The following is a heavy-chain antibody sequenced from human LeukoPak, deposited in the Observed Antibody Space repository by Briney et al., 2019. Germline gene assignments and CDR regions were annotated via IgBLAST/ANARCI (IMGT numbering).Heavy chain of an antibody. CDR2: ISGSGGST. J-gene: IGHJ4*02. CDR3: AGTSPAVAGASGY. CDR1: GFTFSSYG. Sequence: GGSLGLSCAASGFTFSSYGMSWVRQAPGKGLEWVSAISGSGGSTYYADSVKGRFTISRDNSKNTLYLQMNSLRAEDTAVYYCAGTSPAVAGASGYWGQGTLVTVSS. V-gene: IGHV3-23*01. D-gene: IGHD6-19*01.